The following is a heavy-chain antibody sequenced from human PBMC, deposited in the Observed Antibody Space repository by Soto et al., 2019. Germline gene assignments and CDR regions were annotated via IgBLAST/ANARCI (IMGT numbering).Heavy chain of an antibody. CDR1: GFTFSSYG. Sequence: GGSLRLSCAASGFTFSSYGMHWVRQAPGKGLEWVAVISYDGSNKYYADSVKGRFTISRDNSKNTLYLQMNSLRAEDTAVYYCAKDRAAAGNLNYYYYYYGMDVWGHGTTVTVSS. CDR2: ISYDGSNK. CDR3: AKDRAAAGNLNYYYYYYGMDV. V-gene: IGHV3-30*18. J-gene: IGHJ6*02. D-gene: IGHD6-13*01.